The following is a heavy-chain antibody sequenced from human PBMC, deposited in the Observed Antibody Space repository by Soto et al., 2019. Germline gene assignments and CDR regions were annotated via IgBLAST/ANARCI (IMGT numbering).Heavy chain of an antibody. CDR3: ARGKTVAAAGPFDY. J-gene: IGHJ4*02. Sequence: SETLSLTCTVSGGSISSGGYYWSWIRQHPGKGPEWIGYIYYSGSTYYNPSLKSRVTISGDTSKNQFSLKLRSVTAADTAVYYCARGKTVAAAGPFDYWGQGTLVNVSS. CDR1: GGSISSGGYY. D-gene: IGHD6-13*01. V-gene: IGHV4-31*03. CDR2: IYYSGST.